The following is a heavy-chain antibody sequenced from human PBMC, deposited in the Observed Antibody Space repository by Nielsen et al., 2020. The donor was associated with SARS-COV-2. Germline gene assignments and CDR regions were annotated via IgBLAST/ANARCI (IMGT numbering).Heavy chain of an antibody. CDR1: GYTFTGYY. V-gene: IGHV1-2*06. CDR2: INPNSGGT. CDR3: AALVVVAGFYGMDV. D-gene: IGHD2-15*01. Sequence: ASVKVSCKASGYTFTGYYMHWVRQAPGQGLEWMGRINPNSGGTNYAQKFQGRVTMTRDTSISTAYMELSRLRSDDTAVYYCAALVVVAGFYGMDVWGQGTTVTVSS. J-gene: IGHJ6*02.